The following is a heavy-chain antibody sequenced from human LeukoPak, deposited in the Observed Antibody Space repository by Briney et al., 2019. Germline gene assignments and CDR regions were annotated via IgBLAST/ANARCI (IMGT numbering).Heavy chain of an antibody. Sequence: SETLSLTCTVSGVSISHYYWSWMRQPPGKGLEWIGYIYYSGSTNYNPSLKSRITISVDTSKNQFSLKLSSVTAADTAVYYCARAAGGDYWGQGTLVTVSS. J-gene: IGHJ4*02. D-gene: IGHD6-13*01. CDR2: IYYSGST. CDR1: GVSISHYY. CDR3: ARAAGGDY. V-gene: IGHV4-59*01.